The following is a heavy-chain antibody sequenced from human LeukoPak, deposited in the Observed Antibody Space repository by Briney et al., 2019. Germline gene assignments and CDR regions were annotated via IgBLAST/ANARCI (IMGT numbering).Heavy chain of an antibody. Sequence: PGGSLRLSCAASGFTFSSYGMHWVRQAPGKGLEWVAFIRYDGSNKYYADSVKGRFTISRDNAKNSLYLQMNSLRAEDTAVYFCARVVTGESDYWGQGTLVSVSS. CDR3: ARVVTGESDY. J-gene: IGHJ4*02. D-gene: IGHD3-10*01. CDR1: GFTFSSYG. CDR2: IRYDGSNK. V-gene: IGHV3-30*02.